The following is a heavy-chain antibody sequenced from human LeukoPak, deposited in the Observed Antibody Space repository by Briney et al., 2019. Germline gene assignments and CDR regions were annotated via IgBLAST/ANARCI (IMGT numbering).Heavy chain of an antibody. J-gene: IGHJ6*03. CDR2: ISSSGSTI. CDR3: ARGITIFGVADYYMDV. Sequence: TGGSLRLSCAASGFTLSDYYMSWIRQAPGKGLEWVAYISSSGSTIYYADSVKGRFTISRDNAKNSLYLQMNSLRAEDTAVYYCARGITIFGVADYYMDVWGKGTTVTVSS. D-gene: IGHD3-3*01. CDR1: GFTLSDYY. V-gene: IGHV3-11*01.